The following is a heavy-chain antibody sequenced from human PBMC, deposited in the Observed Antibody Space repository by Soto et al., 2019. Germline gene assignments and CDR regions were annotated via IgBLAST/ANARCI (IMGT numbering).Heavy chain of an antibody. D-gene: IGHD6-19*01. Sequence: QVQLVQSGAEVKKPGASVKVSCKASGYTFTSYGISWVRQAPGQGLERMGWISTNKGNTNYAQKLQGRVTMNTDTSTSTAYMALRSLSSDSLAVYYCARVSCGRYYWFHPWGQGTPVTVSS. CDR2: ISTNKGNT. CDR1: GYTFTSYG. V-gene: IGHV1-18*03. CDR3: ARVSCGRYYWFHP. J-gene: IGHJ5*02.